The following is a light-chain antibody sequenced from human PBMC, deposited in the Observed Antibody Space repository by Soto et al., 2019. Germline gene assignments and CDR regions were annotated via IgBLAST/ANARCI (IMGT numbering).Light chain of an antibody. CDR3: SSYTSSSTPLYV. CDR2: DVS. J-gene: IGLJ1*01. CDR1: SSYVGGYNY. V-gene: IGLV2-14*01. Sequence: QSALTQPASVSGSPGQPITISCTGTSSYVGGYNYVSWYQQHPGKAPKLMMYDVSNWPSGVSNRFSGSKSGNTASLTISGLQAEDEADYYCSSYTSSSTPLYVFGTGTKLTVL.